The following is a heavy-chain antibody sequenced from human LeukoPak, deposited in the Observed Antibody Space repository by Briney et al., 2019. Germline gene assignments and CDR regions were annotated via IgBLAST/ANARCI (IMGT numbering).Heavy chain of an antibody. Sequence: AASVKVSCKASGYTFTSYAMHWVRQAPGQRLEWMGWINAGNGNTKYSQKFQGRVTITRDTSASTAYMELSSLRSEDTAVYYCARALYGSGSYYDYFDYWGQGTLVTVSS. D-gene: IGHD3-10*01. CDR3: ARALYGSGSYYDYFDY. V-gene: IGHV1-3*01. J-gene: IGHJ4*02. CDR2: INAGNGNT. CDR1: GYTFTSYA.